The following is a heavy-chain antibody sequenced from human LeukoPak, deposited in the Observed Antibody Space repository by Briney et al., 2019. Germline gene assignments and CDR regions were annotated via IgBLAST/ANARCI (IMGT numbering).Heavy chain of an antibody. J-gene: IGHJ4*02. CDR3: ARGGDYGDPSPLDY. CDR2: ISHSGST. D-gene: IGHD4-17*01. CDR1: GGSFSGYY. Sequence: PSETLSLTCAVYGGSFSGYYWSWIRQPPGKGLEWIGEISHSGSTNYNPSLKSRVTISVDTSKNQFSLKLSSVTAADTAVYYCARGGDYGDPSPLDYWGQGTLVTVSS. V-gene: IGHV4-34*01.